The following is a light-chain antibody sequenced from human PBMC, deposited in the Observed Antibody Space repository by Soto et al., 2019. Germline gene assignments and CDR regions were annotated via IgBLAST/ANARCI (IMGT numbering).Light chain of an antibody. CDR1: SSNVGSYNL. V-gene: IGLV2-23*01. CDR3: CSYAGSDTML. J-gene: IGLJ2*01. CDR2: EAS. Sequence: QSVLTQPASVSGSPGQSITISCTGTSSNVGSYNLVSWYQQHPGEAPKLMIYEASKRPSGVSNRFSGSKSGNTASLTISGLQAEDEADYYCCSYAGSDTMLFGGGTPLTVL.